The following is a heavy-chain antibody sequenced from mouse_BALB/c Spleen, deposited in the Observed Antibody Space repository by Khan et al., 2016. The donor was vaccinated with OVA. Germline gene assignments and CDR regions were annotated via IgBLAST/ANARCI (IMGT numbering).Heavy chain of an antibody. J-gene: IGHJ3*01. CDR2: INPSSGYT. CDR1: GYTFTSYT. D-gene: IGHD2-14*01. CDR3: AGNAAYSRNDGWFAY. V-gene: IGHV1-4*01. Sequence: QVQLKQSGAELARPGASVKMSCKASGYTFTSYTIHWIKQRPGQGLEWIGYINPSSGYTNYNQKFKDKATLTADKSSNTAYMQLSSLTSDESAVYYCAGNAAYSRNDGWFAYWGQGTLVTVSA.